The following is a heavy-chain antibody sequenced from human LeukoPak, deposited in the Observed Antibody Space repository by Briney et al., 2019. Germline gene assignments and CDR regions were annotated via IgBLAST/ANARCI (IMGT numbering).Heavy chain of an antibody. CDR3: ARDRAVVPAAYLRFDP. J-gene: IGHJ5*02. D-gene: IGHD2-2*01. V-gene: IGHV1-69*13. Sequence: SVKVSCKASGGTFSSYAISWVRQAPGQGLEWMGGIIPIFGTANYARKFQGRVTITADESTSTAYMELSSLRSEDTAVYYCARDRAVVPAAYLRFDPWGQGTLVTVSS. CDR1: GGTFSSYA. CDR2: IIPIFGTA.